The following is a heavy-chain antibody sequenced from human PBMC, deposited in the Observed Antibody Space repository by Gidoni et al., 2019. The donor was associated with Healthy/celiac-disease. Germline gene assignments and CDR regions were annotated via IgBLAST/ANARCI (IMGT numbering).Heavy chain of an antibody. J-gene: IGHJ4*02. CDR3: ARAAWGVVIPAAILS. CDR2: ISSSSGST. CDR1: GFTFRSDA. D-gene: IGHD2-2*02. V-gene: IGHV3-23*01. Sequence: EVQLLESGGGLVQPGGSLRLSCAAPGFTFRSDAMSWVRQAPGKGLEWVSAISSSSGSTYYADSVKGRFTISRDNSKNTLYLQMNSLRAEDTAVYYCARAAWGVVIPAAILSWGQGTLVTVSS.